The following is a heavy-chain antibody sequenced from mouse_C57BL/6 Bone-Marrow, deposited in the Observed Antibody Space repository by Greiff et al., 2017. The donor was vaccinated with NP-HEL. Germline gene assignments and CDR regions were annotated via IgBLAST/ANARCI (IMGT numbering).Heavy chain of an antibody. CDR1: GYTFTSYW. J-gene: IGHJ2*01. D-gene: IGHD2-5*01. CDR3: TRHYSNYVGYY. V-gene: IGHV1-5*01. CDR2: IYPGNSDT. Sequence: VQLQQSGTVLARPGASVKMSCKTSGYTFTSYWMHWVKQRPGQGLEWIGAIYPGNSDTSYNQKLKGKAKLSSVTSASTAYMALSILTNEDSAVYYSTRHYSNYVGYYWGQGTTLTVSS.